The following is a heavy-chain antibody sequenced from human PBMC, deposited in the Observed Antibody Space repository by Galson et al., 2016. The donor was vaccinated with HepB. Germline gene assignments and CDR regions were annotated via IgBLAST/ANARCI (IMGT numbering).Heavy chain of an antibody. CDR2: ISTRRTT. Sequence: SLRLSCAASGFVFSNFGLSWVRQAPGKGLEWVASISTRRTTYYSDSVQGRFTTSRDNSNSTLYLQMNGLRAEDTAVYYCAKERLVRRIFDHWGQGTLLTVSS. V-gene: IGHV3-23*01. CDR3: AKERLVRRIFDH. J-gene: IGHJ4*02. CDR1: GFVFSNFG. D-gene: IGHD1-1*01.